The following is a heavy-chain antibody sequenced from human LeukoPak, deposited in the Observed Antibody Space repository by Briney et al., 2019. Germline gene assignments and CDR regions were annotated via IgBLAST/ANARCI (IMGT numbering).Heavy chain of an antibody. D-gene: IGHD3-22*01. J-gene: IGHJ4*02. CDR1: GFTFSSYS. V-gene: IGHV3-48*01. Sequence: GGSLRLSCAASGFTFSSYSVNWVRQAPGKGLEWVSYISSSSSTIYYADSVKGRFTISRDNAKNSLYLQMNSRRAEDTAVYYCAKDYHYYYSSGLFDYWGQGTLVTVSS. CDR2: ISSSSSTI. CDR3: AKDYHYYYSSGLFDY.